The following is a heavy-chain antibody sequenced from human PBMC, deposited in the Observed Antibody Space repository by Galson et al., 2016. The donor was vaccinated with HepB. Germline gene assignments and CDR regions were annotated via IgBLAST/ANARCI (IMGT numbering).Heavy chain of an antibody. D-gene: IGHD3-22*01. Sequence: SLRLSCASSEFTFSSAWMSWVRQTPGKGLEWVGRIKSKTEGGTTDYAAPVKGRFTISRDDSKNTLYLQMNSLNIEDTAVYYCSTEWAYDDRRSYYFDYWGLGTLVSVSS. CDR2: IKSKTEGGTT. J-gene: IGHJ4*02. CDR3: STEWAYDDRRSYYFDY. V-gene: IGHV3-15*01. CDR1: EFTFSSAW.